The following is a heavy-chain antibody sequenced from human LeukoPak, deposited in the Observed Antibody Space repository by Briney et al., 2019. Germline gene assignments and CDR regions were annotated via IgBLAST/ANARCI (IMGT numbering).Heavy chain of an antibody. CDR3: ARRSAAKDAFDI. V-gene: IGHV3-23*01. Sequence: PGGSLRLSCEASGFTFSTYAISWVRQAPGKGLEWVSGISPSGGSTYYADSVKGRFTISRDNSKNTLYLQMNSLRAEDTAVYYCARRSAAKDAFDIWGQGTMVTVSS. CDR1: GFTFSTYA. D-gene: IGHD6-25*01. J-gene: IGHJ3*02. CDR2: ISPSGGST.